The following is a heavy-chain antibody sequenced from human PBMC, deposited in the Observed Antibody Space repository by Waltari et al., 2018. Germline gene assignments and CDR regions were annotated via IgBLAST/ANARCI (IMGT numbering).Heavy chain of an antibody. CDR3: TRVPPHDYVWGSYRPYCDY. J-gene: IGHJ4*02. V-gene: IGHV3-49*03. D-gene: IGHD3-16*02. Sequence: EVQLVESGGGLVQPGRSLRLSCTASGFTFGDYAMSWFRQAPGQGLAWVGFIRSKAYGGTTEYAASVKGRFTISRDDSKSIAYLQMNSLKTEDTAVYYCTRVPPHDYVWGSYRPYCDYWGQGTLVTVSS. CDR2: IRSKAYGGTT. CDR1: GFTFGDYA.